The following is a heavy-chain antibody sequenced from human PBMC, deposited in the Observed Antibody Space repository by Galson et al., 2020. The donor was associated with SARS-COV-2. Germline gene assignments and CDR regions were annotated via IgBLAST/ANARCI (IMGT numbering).Heavy chain of an antibody. CDR1: GYTFTNYY. V-gene: IGHV1-46*01. Sequence: ASVKVSCKASGYTFTNYYVHWVRRAPGQGLEWMGVITPHGDSTLYAQKFQGRVTMTWDTSTTTVHMELGGLRSDDTAVYYCAREHDDMSSSAYDYWGQGTLVTVSS. CDR3: AREHDDMSSSAYDY. J-gene: IGHJ4*02. D-gene: IGHD3-22*01. CDR2: ITPHGDST.